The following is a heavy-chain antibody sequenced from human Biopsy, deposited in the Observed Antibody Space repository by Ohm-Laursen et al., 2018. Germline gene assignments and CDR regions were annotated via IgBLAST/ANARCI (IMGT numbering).Heavy chain of an antibody. J-gene: IGHJ2*01. V-gene: IGHV4-34*01. CDR2: MNHGGST. D-gene: IGHD1-26*01. CDR3: ARHAPSYSGSYWRYFDL. Sequence: SETLSLTCAVYGGSFSGYYWSWIRQPPGKGLEWIGEMNHGGSTNYNSSLKSRVTISVDTSMNHLSLRLTSVTAADTAVYYCARHAPSYSGSYWRYFDLWGRGTLVTVSS. CDR1: GGSFSGYY.